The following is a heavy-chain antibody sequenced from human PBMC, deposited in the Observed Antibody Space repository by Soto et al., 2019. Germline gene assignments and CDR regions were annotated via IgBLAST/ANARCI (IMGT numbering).Heavy chain of an antibody. Sequence: PSETLSLACAVYGGSFSGYYWSWIRQPPGKGLEWIGEINHSGSTNYNPSLKSRVTISVDTSKNQFSLKLSSVTAADTAVYYCARWGSLWFGEEGPFAYSAQRTLVPVSS. J-gene: IGHJ4*02. V-gene: IGHV4-34*01. CDR2: INHSGST. CDR3: ARWGSLWFGEEGPFAY. CDR1: GGSFSGYY. D-gene: IGHD3-10*01.